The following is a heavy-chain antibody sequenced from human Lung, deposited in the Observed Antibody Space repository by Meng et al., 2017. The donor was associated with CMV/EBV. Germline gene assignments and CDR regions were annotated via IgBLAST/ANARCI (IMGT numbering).Heavy chain of an antibody. J-gene: IGHJ4*02. Sequence: CSVSGGSSSSTNYYWGWSRQPPGKGLEWIGSISYSGGNYYNPSLRSRVTISVDTYKSQFSLKLSSVTAADTAVYYCARLTTSGTFDYWGQGTLVTVSS. V-gene: IGHV4-39*01. CDR1: GGSSSSTNYY. D-gene: IGHD2-2*01. CDR3: ARLTTSGTFDY. CDR2: ISYSGGN.